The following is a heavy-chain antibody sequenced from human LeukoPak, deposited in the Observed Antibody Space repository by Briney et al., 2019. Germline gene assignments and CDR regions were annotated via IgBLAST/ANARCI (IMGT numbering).Heavy chain of an antibody. V-gene: IGHV1-2*02. CDR3: ARIDYDSGTEI. D-gene: IGHD3-10*01. CDR2: INPNSGGT. Sequence: ASVKVSCKASGGTFSSYAISWVRQAPGQGLEWVGCINPNSGGTNFAQKFQGRVTVTRDTSIRTAYMDLSRLKYDDTAVYYCARIDYDSGTEIWGQGTLVTVSS. J-gene: IGHJ4*02. CDR1: GGTFSSYA.